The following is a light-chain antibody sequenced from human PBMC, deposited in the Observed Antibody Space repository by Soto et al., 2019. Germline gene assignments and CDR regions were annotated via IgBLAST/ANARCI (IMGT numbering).Light chain of an antibody. CDR3: MQGTHWPLT. Sequence: DVVMTQSPLSLPVTLGQPASISCRSSQSLVSSDGNTYLNWFQQRPGQSPRRLIYYVSNRDSGVPDRFSGSGSGTDFTLRISRVEAEDVGAYYCMQGTHWPLTFGPGTKVDIK. J-gene: IGKJ3*01. V-gene: IGKV2-30*01. CDR2: YVS. CDR1: QSLVSSDGNTY.